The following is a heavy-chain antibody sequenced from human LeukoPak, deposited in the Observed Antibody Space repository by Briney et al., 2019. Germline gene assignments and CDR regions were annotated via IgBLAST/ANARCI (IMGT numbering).Heavy chain of an antibody. CDR1: GFTFDDYA. CDR2: ISWNSGSI. J-gene: IGHJ4*02. Sequence: PGGSLRLSCAASGFTFDDYAMHWVRHAPGKGLEWVSGISWNSGSIGYADSVKGRFTISRDNAKNSLYLEMNSLRAEDTALYHCAKDRYYDSSGYFDYWGQGTLVTVSS. D-gene: IGHD3-22*01. CDR3: AKDRYYDSSGYFDY. V-gene: IGHV3-9*01.